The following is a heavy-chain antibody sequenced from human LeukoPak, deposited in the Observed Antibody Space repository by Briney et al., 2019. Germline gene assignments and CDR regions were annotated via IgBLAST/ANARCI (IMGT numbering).Heavy chain of an antibody. Sequence: GGSLRLSCAASGFTFSSYAMSWVRQAPGKGLEWVSGISGSGGSTDYADSVKGRFTISRDNSKNTLYLQMNSLRAEDTAVYYCAKSQGGYSYGFWVDLGFDYWGQGTLVTVSS. CDR2: ISGSGGST. V-gene: IGHV3-23*01. J-gene: IGHJ4*02. D-gene: IGHD5-18*01. CDR3: AKSQGGYSYGFWVDLGFDY. CDR1: GFTFSSYA.